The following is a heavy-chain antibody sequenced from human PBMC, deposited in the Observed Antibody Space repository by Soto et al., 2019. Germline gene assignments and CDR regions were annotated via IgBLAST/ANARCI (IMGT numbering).Heavy chain of an antibody. Sequence: EVQLLESGGGLVQPGGSLRLSCAASGFTFSSYAMSWVRQAPGKGLEWVSAISGSGGSTYYADSVKGRFTISRDNSKNTRYLQMNSLRAEDTAVYYCAKGGVQLWAHFDYWGQGTLVTVAS. CDR1: GFTFSSYA. V-gene: IGHV3-23*01. CDR2: ISGSGGST. CDR3: AKGGVQLWAHFDY. D-gene: IGHD5-18*01. J-gene: IGHJ4*02.